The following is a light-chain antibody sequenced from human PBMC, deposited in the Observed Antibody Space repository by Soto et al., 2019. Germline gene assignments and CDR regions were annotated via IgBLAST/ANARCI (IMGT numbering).Light chain of an antibody. J-gene: IGLJ1*01. V-gene: IGLV2-14*03. CDR1: SSDVGGFDH. CDR2: DVS. Sequence: QSALTQPASVSGSPGQSITISCTGASSDVGGFDHVSWYQQHPGKVPRLLIYDVSSRPSGVSDRFSGSKSGNTASLTISGLQAEDEADYYCNSFTTTNTYVFGTVTKLT. CDR3: NSFTTTNTYV.